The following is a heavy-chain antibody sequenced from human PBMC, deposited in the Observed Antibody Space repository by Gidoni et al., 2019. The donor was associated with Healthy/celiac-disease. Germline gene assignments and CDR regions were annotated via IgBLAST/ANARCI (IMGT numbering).Heavy chain of an antibody. Sequence: EVQLVESGGGLVQPGGALRLSCAASGFTFSSYCMSWVRQAPGKGLEWVANIKQDGSEKYYVDSVKGRFTISRDNAKNSLYLQMNSLRAEDTAVYYCARAASYWGQGTLVTVSS. CDR2: IKQDGSEK. CDR3: ARAASY. CDR1: GFTFSSYC. J-gene: IGHJ4*02. V-gene: IGHV3-7*03.